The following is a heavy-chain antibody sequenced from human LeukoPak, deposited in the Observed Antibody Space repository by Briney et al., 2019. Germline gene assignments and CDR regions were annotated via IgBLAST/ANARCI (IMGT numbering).Heavy chain of an antibody. CDR3: RSGRGRTDFDY. Sequence: SQTLSLTCTVSGGAISSGAYYWNWIRQLPGKGLEWIGYISYSGSTYYNPSLKSRVTISVDTSKKQFSLNLSSVTAADTALYYCRSGRGRTDFDYWGQGTPVTVSS. J-gene: IGHJ4*02. CDR2: ISYSGST. CDR1: GGAISSGAYY. V-gene: IGHV4-31*03.